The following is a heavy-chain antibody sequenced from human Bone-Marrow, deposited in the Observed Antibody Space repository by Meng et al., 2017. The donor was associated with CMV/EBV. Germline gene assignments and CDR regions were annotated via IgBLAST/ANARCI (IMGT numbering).Heavy chain of an antibody. CDR2: ISWDGGST. CDR1: GFTFDDYT. J-gene: IGHJ6*02. CDR3: ATGRYYYGMDV. Sequence: GESLKISCAASGFTFDDYTMHWVRQAPGKGLEWVSLISWDGGSTYYADSVKGRFTISRDNSKNSLYLQMNSLRTEDTALYYCATGRYYYGMDVWGQGTTVTVSS. V-gene: IGHV3-43*01.